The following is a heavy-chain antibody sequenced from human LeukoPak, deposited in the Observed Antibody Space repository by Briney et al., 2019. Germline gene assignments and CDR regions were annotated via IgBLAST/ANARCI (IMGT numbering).Heavy chain of an antibody. J-gene: IGHJ3*02. CDR1: GFTVSSNY. V-gene: IGHV3-66*01. Sequence: PGGSLRLSCAASGFTVSSNYMSWVRQAPGKGLEWVSVIYSGGSTYYADSVKGRFTISRDNSKNTLYLQMNSLRAEDTAVYYCARRVASEVAAAHDYAFDIWGQGTMVTVPS. CDR2: IYSGGST. D-gene: IGHD6-13*01. CDR3: ARRVASEVAAAHDYAFDI.